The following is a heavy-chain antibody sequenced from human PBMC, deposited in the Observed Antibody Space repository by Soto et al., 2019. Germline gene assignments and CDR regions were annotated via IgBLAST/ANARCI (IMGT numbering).Heavy chain of an antibody. Sequence: SETLSPTSTVSSVSIIIGGNNWTWIHQRPGKGLEWIGCTYYTGSIYYNPSLKSRLTISVDTSKNQFSLRLSSVTAADTAVYYCAREVRSLSYYYGMDVWGQGTTVTVSS. CDR2: TYYTGSI. V-gene: IGHV4-31*03. CDR3: AREVRSLSYYYGMDV. J-gene: IGHJ6*02. CDR1: SVSIIIGGNN.